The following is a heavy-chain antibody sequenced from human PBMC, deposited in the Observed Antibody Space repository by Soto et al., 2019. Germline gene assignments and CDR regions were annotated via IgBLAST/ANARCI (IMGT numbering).Heavy chain of an antibody. Sequence: GESLKISCKGSGYSFTSYWISWVRQMPGKGLEWMGRIDPSDSYTNYSPSFQGHVTISADKSISTAYLQWSSLKASDTAMYYCARHYSNYQSPGNGMDGWGQGTTVTVSS. D-gene: IGHD4-4*01. CDR1: GYSFTSYW. CDR3: ARHYSNYQSPGNGMDG. CDR2: IDPSDSYT. J-gene: IGHJ6*02. V-gene: IGHV5-10-1*01.